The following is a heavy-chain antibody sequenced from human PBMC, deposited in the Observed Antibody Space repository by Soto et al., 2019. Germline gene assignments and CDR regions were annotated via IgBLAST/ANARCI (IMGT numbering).Heavy chain of an antibody. V-gene: IGHV1-69*13. CDR2: IIPIFGTA. CDR1: GGTFSSYA. D-gene: IGHD2-15*01. Sequence: VKVSCKASGGTFSSYAISWVRQAPGQGLEWMGGIIPIFGTANYAQKFQGRITITADESTSTAYMELSSLRSEDTAVYFCARLMVDYFDYGGQATLVTVYS. J-gene: IGHJ4*02. CDR3: ARLMVDYFDY.